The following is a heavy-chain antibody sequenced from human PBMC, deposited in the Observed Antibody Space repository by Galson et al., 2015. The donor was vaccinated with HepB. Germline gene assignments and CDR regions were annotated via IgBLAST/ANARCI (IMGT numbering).Heavy chain of an antibody. J-gene: IGHJ4*02. CDR1: GFTFSSYG. CDR3: AKDLRYYGSGSPFDY. V-gene: IGHV3-30*18. D-gene: IGHD3-10*01. CDR2: ISYDGSNK. Sequence: SLRLSCAASGFTFSSYGMHWVRQAPGKGLEWVAVISYDGSNKYYADSVKGRFTISRDNSKNTLYLQMNSLRAEDTAVYYCAKDLRYYGSGSPFDYWGQGTLVTVSS.